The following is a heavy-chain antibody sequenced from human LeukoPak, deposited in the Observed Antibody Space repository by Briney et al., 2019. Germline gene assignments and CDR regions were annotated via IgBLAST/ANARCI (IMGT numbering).Heavy chain of an antibody. CDR1: GFTFSSYW. J-gene: IGHJ4*02. D-gene: IGHD6-25*01. CDR3: ARAGVYGSGRYWFDY. V-gene: IGHV3-7*03. CDR2: INQDGRER. Sequence: GGSLRLSCAASGFTFSSYWMNWARQAPGKGLEWVANINQDGRERNYVDSVKGRFTISRDTAKNSLSLQMNSLRAEDTAVYYCARAGVYGSGRYWFDYWGQGTLVTVSS.